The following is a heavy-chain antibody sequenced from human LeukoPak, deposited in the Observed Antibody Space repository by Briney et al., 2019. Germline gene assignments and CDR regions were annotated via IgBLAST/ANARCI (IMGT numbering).Heavy chain of an antibody. D-gene: IGHD6-19*01. V-gene: IGHV3-7*03. CDR2: IKHDGSER. CDR3: AAGSGWSIEY. CDR1: GFTSSSYW. J-gene: IGHJ4*02. Sequence: PGGSLRFSCAASGFTSSSYWMSWVRQAPGKGLEWVANIKHDGSERNYMESVKGRFTISRDNANNSLHLQMNNLRAEDTAVYYCAAGSGWSIEYWGQGTLVTVSS.